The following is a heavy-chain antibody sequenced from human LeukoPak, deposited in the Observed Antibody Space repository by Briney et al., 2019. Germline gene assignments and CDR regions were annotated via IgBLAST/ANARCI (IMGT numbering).Heavy chain of an antibody. CDR2: IKQAGSKK. D-gene: IGHD6-13*01. CDR3: ARDSAGNDY. J-gene: IGHJ4*02. Sequence: GGSLRLSCEASGFTFSTYWMSWVRQAPGQGREWVANIKQAGSKKYYVDSVKGRFTISRDNAKNSLYLQMSSLRAEGTAMYYCARDSAGNDYWGQGTLVTVSS. CDR1: GFTFSTYW. V-gene: IGHV3-7*01.